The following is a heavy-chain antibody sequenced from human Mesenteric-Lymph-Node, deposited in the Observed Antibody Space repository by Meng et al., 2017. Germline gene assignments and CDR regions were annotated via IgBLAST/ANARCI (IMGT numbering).Heavy chain of an antibody. D-gene: IGHD1-26*01. J-gene: IGHJ5*01. CDR3: SGDRSISWFFS. Sequence: GSLRLSCAASGFTFSSYEMNWVRQSPGKGLEWIGSIYYSGGTYSGSTYYNPSLKSRVTISVDTSKNQFSLKLSSVTAADTAMYYCSGDRSISWFFSWGQGTLVTVSS. V-gene: IGHV4-59*12. CDR1: GFTFSSYE. CDR2: IYYSGGTYSGST.